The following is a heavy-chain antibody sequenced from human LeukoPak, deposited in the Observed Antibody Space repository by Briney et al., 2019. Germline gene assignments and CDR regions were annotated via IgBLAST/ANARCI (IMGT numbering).Heavy chain of an antibody. CDR3: ARDSAGMVRLFDP. CDR1: GFTFSNYW. D-gene: IGHD3-10*01. Sequence: PGGSLRLSCAASGFTFSNYWMSWVRQAPGKGLEWVANIKQDGSNKYYVDRVKGRFTISRDNAKNSLYLQMSSLRAEGTAVYNCARDSAGMVRLFDPWGQGTLVTVSS. J-gene: IGHJ5*02. CDR2: IKQDGSNK. V-gene: IGHV3-7*01.